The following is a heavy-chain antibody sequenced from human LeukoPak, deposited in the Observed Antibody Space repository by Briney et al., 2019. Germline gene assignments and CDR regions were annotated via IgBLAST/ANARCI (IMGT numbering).Heavy chain of an antibody. Sequence: GGSLRLSCSASGFTFSYYAIHWVRQAPGKGLEWVALIWSDGSNKYYADSVKGRITISRENSKNTAYLQMNSLRAEDTAVYYCARELFSSGSCPDGWGQGTLVTVSS. CDR3: ARELFSSGSCPDG. CDR1: GFTFSYYA. V-gene: IGHV3-33*01. D-gene: IGHD3-10*01. CDR2: IWSDGSNK. J-gene: IGHJ4*02.